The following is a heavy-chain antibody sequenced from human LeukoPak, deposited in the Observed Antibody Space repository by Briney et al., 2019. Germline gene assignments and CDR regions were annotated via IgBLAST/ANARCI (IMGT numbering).Heavy chain of an antibody. CDR3: ARDAYYYDSSGYYNHAFDI. V-gene: IGHV4-59*01. CDR2: IYSSGST. J-gene: IGHJ3*02. D-gene: IGHD3-22*01. Sequence: SETLSLTCTVSGGSINNYYWSWIRQPPGKGLEWIGYIYSSGSTNYNPSLKSRVTISLDTSKNQFSLKLSSVTAADTAVYYCARDAYYYDSSGYYNHAFDIWGQGTMVTVSS. CDR1: GGSINNYY.